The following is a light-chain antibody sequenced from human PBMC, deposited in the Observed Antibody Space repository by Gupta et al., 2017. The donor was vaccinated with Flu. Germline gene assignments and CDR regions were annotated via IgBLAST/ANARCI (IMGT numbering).Light chain of an antibody. CDR2: GGS. CDR1: QTVTSSR. J-gene: IGKJ2*01. V-gene: IGKV3-20*01. Sequence: EIVLTQSPGTLSLSPGERATLSCRASQTVTSSRLAWYQRKRGQAPRLLIYGGSTRATGIPNRFSGSGSGTXFTLTIXRVEPEEFAVYYCHQENVAPITFGXGTILEIK. CDR3: HQENVAPIT.